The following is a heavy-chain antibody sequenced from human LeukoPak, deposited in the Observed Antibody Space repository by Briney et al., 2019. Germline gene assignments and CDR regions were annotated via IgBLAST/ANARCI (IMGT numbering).Heavy chain of an antibody. J-gene: IGHJ4*02. Sequence: SVKVSCKASGGTFSSYAISWVRQAPGQGLEWMGGIIPIFGTANYAQKFQGRVTITADESTSTAYKELSSLRSEDTAVYYCASGGLGYYGGLDYWGQGTLVTVSS. V-gene: IGHV1-69*13. CDR1: GGTFSSYA. CDR2: IIPIFGTA. CDR3: ASGGLGYYGGLDY. D-gene: IGHD4-23*01.